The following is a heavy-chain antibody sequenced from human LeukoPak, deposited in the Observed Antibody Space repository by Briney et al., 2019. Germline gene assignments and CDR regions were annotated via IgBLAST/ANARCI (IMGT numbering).Heavy chain of an antibody. J-gene: IGHJ4*02. D-gene: IGHD3-22*01. V-gene: IGHV4-61*01. Sequence: SETLSLTCTVSGGSISSSSYYWSWIRQPPGKGLEWIGYIYYSGSTNYNPSLKSRVTISVDTSKNQFSLKLSSVTAADTAVYYCARGGSGYSNLGFDYWGQGTLVTVSS. CDR2: IYYSGST. CDR1: GGSISSSSYY. CDR3: ARGGSGYSNLGFDY.